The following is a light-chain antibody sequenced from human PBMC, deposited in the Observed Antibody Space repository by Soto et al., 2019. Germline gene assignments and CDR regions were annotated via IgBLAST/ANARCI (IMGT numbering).Light chain of an antibody. V-gene: IGKV1-5*03. J-gene: IGKJ1*01. CDR3: QQYNSHRA. CDR2: KAS. Sequence: DIQMTQSPSTLSASVGDRVTITCRASESIDSLLAWHQQKPGRAPKLLISKASSLESGVPSSFSGSGFGTEFTLTISSLPPDDFATYYCQQYNSHRAFGQGTKVDIK. CDR1: ESIDSL.